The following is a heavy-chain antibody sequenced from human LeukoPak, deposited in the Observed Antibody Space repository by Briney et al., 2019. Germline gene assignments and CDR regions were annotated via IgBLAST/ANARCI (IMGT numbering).Heavy chain of an antibody. CDR2: IYYSGST. CDR1: GGSISSYN. V-gene: IGHV4-59*01. Sequence: SETLSLTCTVSGGSISSYNWSWIRQPPGKGLEWIGYIYYSGSTNYNPSLKSRVTISVDTSKNQFSLKLSSVTAADTAVYYCARVGRDGYNYFDYWGQGTLVTVSS. D-gene: IGHD5-24*01. CDR3: ARVGRDGYNYFDY. J-gene: IGHJ4*02.